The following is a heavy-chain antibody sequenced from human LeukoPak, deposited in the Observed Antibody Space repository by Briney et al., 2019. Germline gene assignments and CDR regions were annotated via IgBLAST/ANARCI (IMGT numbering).Heavy chain of an antibody. CDR3: SRGPIQLWVHNGVDV. Sequence: SLRLSCTTSGFNFGDHAMTWVRPAPGKGLEWDGFIRSKAYRGTTEYAASVKGRFTISRDDSKSVVYLQMNSLKSEDTAVYYCSRGPIQLWVHNGVDVWGQGTTVTVSS. CDR1: GFNFGDHA. D-gene: IGHD5-18*01. CDR2: IRSKAYRGTT. J-gene: IGHJ6*02. V-gene: IGHV3-49*04.